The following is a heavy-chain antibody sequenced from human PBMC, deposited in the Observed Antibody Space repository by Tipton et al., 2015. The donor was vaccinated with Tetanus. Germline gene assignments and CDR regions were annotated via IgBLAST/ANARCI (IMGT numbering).Heavy chain of an antibody. D-gene: IGHD6-6*01. CDR3: ARGAARPQYYFDY. CDR2: INHSGST. Sequence: TLSLTCAVYGGSFSGYYWSWIRQPPGKGLEWIGEINHSGSTNYNPSLKSRVTISVDTSKNQFSLKLSSVTAADTAVYYCARGAARPQYYFDYWGQGTLVTVSS. CDR1: GGSFSGYY. V-gene: IGHV4-34*01. J-gene: IGHJ4*02.